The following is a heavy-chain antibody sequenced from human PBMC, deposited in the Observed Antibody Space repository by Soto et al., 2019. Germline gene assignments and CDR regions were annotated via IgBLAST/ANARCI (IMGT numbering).Heavy chain of an antibody. CDR1: GGSISSSSYY. Sequence: SETLSLTCTDSGGSISSSSYYWGWIRQPPGKGLEWIGSIYYSGSTYYNPSLKSRVTISVDTSKNQFSLTLSSVTAADTAVYYCARRAVLEWLLPGYYYYGMDVWGQGTTVTVSS. D-gene: IGHD3-3*01. J-gene: IGHJ6*02. CDR3: ARRAVLEWLLPGYYYYGMDV. V-gene: IGHV4-39*01. CDR2: IYYSGST.